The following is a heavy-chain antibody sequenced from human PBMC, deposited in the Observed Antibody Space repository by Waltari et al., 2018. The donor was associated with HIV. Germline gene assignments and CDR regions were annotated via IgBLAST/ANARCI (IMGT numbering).Heavy chain of an antibody. J-gene: IGHJ3*02. CDR2: MYSGGTT. Sequence: EVQLVESGGGLVRPGGSLRLSCAASGFTVSSHHMGWVRQTPGKGLEYGLVMYSGGTTHYADSVNGRFTISRDSSKSALYLQMNTLRAEDTALYYCARVDRAGTTSGWDVFDIWGQGTMVTVSS. D-gene: IGHD1-1*01. CDR1: GFTVSSHH. CDR3: ARVDRAGTTSGWDVFDI. V-gene: IGHV3-66*01.